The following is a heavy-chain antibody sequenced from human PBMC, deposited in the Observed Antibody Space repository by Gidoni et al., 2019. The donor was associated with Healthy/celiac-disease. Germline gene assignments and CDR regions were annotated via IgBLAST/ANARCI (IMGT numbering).Heavy chain of an antibody. CDR1: GGSISSYY. J-gene: IGHJ2*01. V-gene: IGHV4-59*01. CDR3: ARDGYYYDSSGYYYFFDL. D-gene: IGHD3-22*01. Sequence: QVQLQESGPGLVKPSETLSLTCTVSGGSISSYYLSWIRQPPGKGLEWIGSIYYSGSTNYNPSLKIRVTISVDTSNNQFSLKLSSVTAADTAVYYCARDGYYYDSSGYYYFFDLWGRGTLVTVSS. CDR2: IYYSGST.